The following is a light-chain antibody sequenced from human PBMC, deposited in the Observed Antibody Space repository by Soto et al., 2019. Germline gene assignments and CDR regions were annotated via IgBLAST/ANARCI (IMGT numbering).Light chain of an antibody. CDR3: RHYADSPRN. CDR1: QGVTSNH. CDR2: GVF. Sequence: ENVLTQSPGTVSLSPGERATLSCRASQGVTSNHLAWYQQKPGQAPRLLIYGVFNRATCIPDMFIGSGSGTDFDLTIPRLEPDDSAEYFCRHYADSPRNLGQRTKLETK. J-gene: IGKJ2*01. V-gene: IGKV3-20*01.